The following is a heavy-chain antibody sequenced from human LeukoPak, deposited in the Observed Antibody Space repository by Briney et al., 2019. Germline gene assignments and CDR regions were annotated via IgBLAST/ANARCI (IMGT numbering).Heavy chain of an antibody. CDR1: GLSFKTYW. Sequence: GGSLRLSCAASGLSFKTYWMTGVRQAPAKGLEGGANKNQDGSETTYVGSVEGRFTISRDRAKQSLYLQMNSLRAEDTAVYYCGRGPGYRSAYWGQGTLVTVSS. V-gene: IGHV3-7*05. J-gene: IGHJ4*02. CDR3: GRGPGYRSAY. D-gene: IGHD5-12*01. CDR2: KNQDGSET.